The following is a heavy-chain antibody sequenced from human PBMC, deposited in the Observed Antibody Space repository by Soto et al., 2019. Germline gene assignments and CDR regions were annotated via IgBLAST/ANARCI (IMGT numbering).Heavy chain of an antibody. V-gene: IGHV4-59*08. J-gene: IGHJ4*02. CDR3: ARLNYGACPIDY. CDR1: GGSISNYY. Sequence: SETLSLTCTVSGGSISNYYWSWIRQPPGKGLEWIGYIHYSGNTKYNPSLKSRVTISEDTSKNQFSLKLTSVTAADTAVYYCARLNYGACPIDYWGQGTLVTVSS. D-gene: IGHD3-10*01. CDR2: IHYSGNT.